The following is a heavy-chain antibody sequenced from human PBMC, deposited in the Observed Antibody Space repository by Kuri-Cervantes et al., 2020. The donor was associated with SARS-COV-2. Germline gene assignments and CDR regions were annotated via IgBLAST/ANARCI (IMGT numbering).Heavy chain of an antibody. J-gene: IGHJ4*02. Sequence: SETLSLTCAVYGGSFSGYYWSWIRQPPGKGLEWIGEINHSGSTNYNPSLKSRVTVSVDTSKHQFSLKLSSVTAADTAVYYCAREDPTVTSDYWGQGTLVTVSS. V-gene: IGHV4-34*01. CDR1: GGSFSGYY. D-gene: IGHD4-17*01. CDR3: AREDPTVTSDY. CDR2: INHSGST.